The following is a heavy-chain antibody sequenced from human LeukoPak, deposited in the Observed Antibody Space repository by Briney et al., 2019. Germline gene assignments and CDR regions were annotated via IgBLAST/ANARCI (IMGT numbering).Heavy chain of an antibody. CDR1: GFTFSDYY. J-gene: IGHJ4*02. CDR2: ISSSGSTI. V-gene: IGHV3-11*01. CDR3: ARDLYEYSSGWSLIFRESYLPKSDY. Sequence: PGGSLRLSCAASGFTFSDYYMSWIRQAPGKGVEGVSYISSSGSTIYYADSVKGRFTISRDNAKNSLYLQMNSLRAEDTAVYYCARDLYEYSSGWSLIFRESYLPKSDYWGQGTLVTVSS. D-gene: IGHD6-19*01.